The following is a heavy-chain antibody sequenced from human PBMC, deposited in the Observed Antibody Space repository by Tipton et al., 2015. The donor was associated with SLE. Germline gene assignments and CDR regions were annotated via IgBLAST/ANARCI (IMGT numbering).Heavy chain of an antibody. J-gene: IGHJ4*02. CDR2: ISGSGSSA. D-gene: IGHD2-15*01. CDR3: ARDLGSWGFDY. CDR1: GYTFTSYA. V-gene: IGHV3-23*01. Sequence: PGASVKVSCKASGYTFTSYAISWVRQAPGKGLEWVSAISGSGSSASYVDSVKGRFTLSRDNSKNTLYLRMNSLRAEDTAVYYCARDLGSWGFDYWGQGTLVTVSS.